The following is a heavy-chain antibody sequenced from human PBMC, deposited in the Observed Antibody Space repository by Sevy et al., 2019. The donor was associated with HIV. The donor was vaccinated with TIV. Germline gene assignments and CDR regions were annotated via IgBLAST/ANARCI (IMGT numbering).Heavy chain of an antibody. D-gene: IGHD2-2*01. CDR2: INESGIT. J-gene: IGHJ5*02. V-gene: IGHV4-34*01. CDR1: DGSFSGYY. Sequence: SETLSLTCAVHDGSFSGYYWNWIRQLPGKGLEWIGEINESGITYYNPSLKSRVTISVDTSKKQFALRLNSVTAADTAVYFCARSPPVVVVPGAPSWFDPWGQGTLVTVSS. CDR3: ARSPPVVVVPGAPSWFDP.